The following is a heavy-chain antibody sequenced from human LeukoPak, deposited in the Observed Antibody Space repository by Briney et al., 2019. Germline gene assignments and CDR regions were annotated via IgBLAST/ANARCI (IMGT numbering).Heavy chain of an antibody. CDR1: GFTFSSYA. CDR2: ISYDGSNK. Sequence: GGSLRLSCAASGFTFSSYAMHWARQAPGKGLEWVAVISYDGSNKYYADSVKGRFTISRDNSKNTLYLQMNSLRAEDTAVYYCASWGKTGMELHGDYWGQGTLVTVSS. V-gene: IGHV3-30-3*01. J-gene: IGHJ4*02. CDR3: ASWGKTGMELHGDY. D-gene: IGHD1-7*01.